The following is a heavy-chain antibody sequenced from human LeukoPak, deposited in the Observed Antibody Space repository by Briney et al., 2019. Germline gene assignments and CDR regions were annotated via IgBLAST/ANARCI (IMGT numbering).Heavy chain of an antibody. Sequence: SETLSLTCTVSGGSISNSSYYWGWIRQPPGKGLEWIGSIYYSGSTYYNPSLKSRVTISVDTSKNQFSLKLSSVTAADTAVYYCARHSGNRNWFDPWGQGTLVTVSS. CDR2: IYYSGST. J-gene: IGHJ5*02. CDR1: GGSISNSSYY. V-gene: IGHV4-39*01. CDR3: ARHSGNRNWFDP. D-gene: IGHD4-23*01.